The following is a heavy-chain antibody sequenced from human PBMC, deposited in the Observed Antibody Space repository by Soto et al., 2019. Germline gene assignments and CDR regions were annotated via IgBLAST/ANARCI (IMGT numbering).Heavy chain of an antibody. J-gene: IGHJ6*01. V-gene: IGHV2-5*02. CDR1: GFSVSTSGVG. Sequence: QITLKEAGPTLVKPTQTLTLTCTFSGFSVSTSGVGVARIRQPPGKALGWLALIYCDVDERYIPFLQSRVAITRDTCKNKVFLTMNTMDPVDTATYCCAHKGGRGAGIDVWGQGTTVTVSS. D-gene: IGHD2-15*01. CDR3: AHKGGRGAGIDV. CDR2: IYCDVDE.